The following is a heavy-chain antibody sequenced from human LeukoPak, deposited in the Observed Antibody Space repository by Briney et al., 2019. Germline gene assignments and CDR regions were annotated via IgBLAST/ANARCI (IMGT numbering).Heavy chain of an antibody. CDR2: INPSDGST. D-gene: IGHD3-22*01. J-gene: IGHJ4*02. V-gene: IGHV1-46*01. CDR3: ARAYAEHSSGYYYPVYYFDY. Sequence: ASVKVSCKASGYTFTSYYMHWVRQAPGQGLEWMRIINPSDGSTSYAQKFQGGVTMTRDTSTSTVYMELSSLRSEDTAVYYCARAYAEHSSGYYYPVYYFDYWGQGTLVTVSS. CDR1: GYTFTSYY.